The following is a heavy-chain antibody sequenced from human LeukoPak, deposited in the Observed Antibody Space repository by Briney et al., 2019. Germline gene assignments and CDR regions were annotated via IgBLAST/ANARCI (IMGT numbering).Heavy chain of an antibody. Sequence: GGSLRLSCAASGFTFSSYGMHWVRQAPGKGLEWVAFIRYDGSNKYYADSVKGRFTISRDNSKNTLYLQMNSLRAEDTAVYYCAKDHSRITIFGVGPVGFDYWGQGTLVTVSS. V-gene: IGHV3-30*02. CDR3: AKDHSRITIFGVGPVGFDY. D-gene: IGHD3-3*01. CDR2: IRYDGSNK. J-gene: IGHJ4*02. CDR1: GFTFSSYG.